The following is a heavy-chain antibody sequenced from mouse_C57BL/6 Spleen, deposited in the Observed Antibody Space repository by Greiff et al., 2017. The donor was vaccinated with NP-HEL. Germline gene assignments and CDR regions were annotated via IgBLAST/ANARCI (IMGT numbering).Heavy chain of an antibody. CDR2: IYPGDGDT. D-gene: IGHD3-2*02. CDR1: GYAFSSSW. J-gene: IGHJ1*03. Sequence: VQVVESGPELVKPGASVKISCKASGYAFSSSWMNWVKQRPGKGLEWIGRIYPGDGDTNYNGKFKGKATLTADKSSSTAYMQLSSLTSEDSAVYFCALTAQALYWYFDVWGTGTTVTVSS. V-gene: IGHV1-82*01. CDR3: ALTAQALYWYFDV.